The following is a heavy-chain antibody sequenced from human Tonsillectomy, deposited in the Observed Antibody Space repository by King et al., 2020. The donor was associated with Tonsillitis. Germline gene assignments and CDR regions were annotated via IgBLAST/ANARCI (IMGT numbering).Heavy chain of an antibody. CDR2: IYGGPYT. Sequence: VQLVESGGGLVQPGGSLRLSCAASGFTVSSNYMGWVRQPPGRGLEWVSVIYGGPYTHYADSVKGRFTISADSSKNTLYLQMHSLRAEDTAVYYCTRDHHPASYYYMDVWGKGTTVTVSS. CDR3: TRDHHPASYYYMDV. V-gene: IGHV3-66*01. CDR1: GFTVSSNY. J-gene: IGHJ6*03.